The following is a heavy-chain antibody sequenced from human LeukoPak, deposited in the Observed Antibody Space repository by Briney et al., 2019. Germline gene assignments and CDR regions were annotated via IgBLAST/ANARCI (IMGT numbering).Heavy chain of an antibody. V-gene: IGHV5-51*01. Sequence: GESLKISRKGSGYRFTSYWIGWVRPMPGKGLEWMGIIYPGDSDTRYSPSFRGQVTISADKSNISAYRQWSSLKASDTARYYCGRRLATTDFDYGGQGTLVTVSS. J-gene: IGHJ4*02. CDR3: GRRLATTDFDY. CDR1: GYRFTSYW. D-gene: IGHD5-24*01. CDR2: IYPGDSDT.